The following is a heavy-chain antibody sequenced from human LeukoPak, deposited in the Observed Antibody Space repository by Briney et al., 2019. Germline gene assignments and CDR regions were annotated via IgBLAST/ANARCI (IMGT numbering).Heavy chain of an antibody. CDR2: IVPNSGGT. Sequence: EASVKVSCKTSGYTFTDYYIHWVRQAPGQGLEWMGWIVPNSGGTNYAQKFQGRVTMTRDTSISTAYMELSRLRYDDTAVYYRATLGATSFDYWGQGTLVTVSS. CDR3: ATLGATSFDY. V-gene: IGHV1-2*02. D-gene: IGHD1-26*01. CDR1: GYTFTDYY. J-gene: IGHJ4*02.